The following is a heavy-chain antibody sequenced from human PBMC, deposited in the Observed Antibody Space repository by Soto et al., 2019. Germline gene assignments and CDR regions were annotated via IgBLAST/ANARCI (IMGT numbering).Heavy chain of an antibody. J-gene: IGHJ3*02. Sequence: ASVKVSCKASGYKFTSYPMHWVRQAPGQRLEWMGWINAGNGNTKYSQKFQGRVTIARDTSASTAYMELSSLRSEDTAVYYCATAIADDAFDIWGRGTMVTVS. CDR2: INAGNGNT. CDR1: GYKFTSYP. D-gene: IGHD2-2*01. V-gene: IGHV1-3*01. CDR3: ATAIADDAFDI.